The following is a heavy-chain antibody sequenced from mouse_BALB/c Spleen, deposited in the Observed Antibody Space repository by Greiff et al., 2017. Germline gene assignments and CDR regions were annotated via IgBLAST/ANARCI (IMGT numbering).Heavy chain of an antibody. V-gene: IGHV14-3*02. CDR3: AREYRYGGGDFDY. CDR1: GFNIKDTY. CDR2: IDPANGNT. Sequence: EVQLQQSGAELVKPGASVKLSCTASGFNIKDTYMHWVKQRPEQGLEWIGRIDPANGNTKYDPKFQGKATITADTSSNTAYLQLSSLTSEDTAVYYCAREYRYGGGDFDYWGQGTTLTVSS. J-gene: IGHJ2*01. D-gene: IGHD2-14*01.